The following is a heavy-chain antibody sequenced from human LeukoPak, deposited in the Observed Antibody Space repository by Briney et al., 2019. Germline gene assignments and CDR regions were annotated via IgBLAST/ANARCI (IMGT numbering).Heavy chain of an antibody. Sequence: PSETLSLTCTVSGGSMSSYYWSWIRQPPGKGLEWIGYIYYSGSTNYNPALKSRGTISVDTSENKFSLKLSSVTAAVTAVYYRARHTRLFDYWGQGTLVTVSS. CDR2: IYYSGST. CDR1: GGSMSSYY. V-gene: IGHV4-59*08. CDR3: ARHTRLFDY. J-gene: IGHJ4*02.